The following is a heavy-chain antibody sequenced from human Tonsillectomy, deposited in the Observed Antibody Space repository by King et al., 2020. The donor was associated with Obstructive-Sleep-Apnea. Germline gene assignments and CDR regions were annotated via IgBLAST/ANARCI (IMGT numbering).Heavy chain of an antibody. CDR1: GGSISSGGYY. J-gene: IGHJ5*02. D-gene: IGHD5-12*01. CDR3: ARGADVIVATNNWFDP. V-gene: IGHV4-31*03. CDR2: IYYSGTT. Sequence: QLQESGPGLVKPSQTLSLACTVSGGSISSGGYYWSWIRQPPGKGLEWIGYIYYSGTTYYNPSLKSRVTISLDTSKNQFFLKLSSVTAADPTVDYCARGADVIVATNNWFDPWGQGTLVTVSS.